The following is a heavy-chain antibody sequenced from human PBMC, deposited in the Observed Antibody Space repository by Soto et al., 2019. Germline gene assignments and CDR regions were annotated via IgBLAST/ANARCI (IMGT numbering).Heavy chain of an antibody. CDR3: AREPRGIAARRGPRGPIDY. J-gene: IGHJ4*02. Sequence: QVQLVESGGGVVQPGRSLRLSCAASGFTFSSYGMHWVRQAPGKGLEWVAVIWYDGSNKYYADSVKGRFTISRDNSKNTLYLQMNSLRAEDTAVYYCAREPRGIAARRGPRGPIDYWGQGTLVTVSS. V-gene: IGHV3-33*01. CDR2: IWYDGSNK. D-gene: IGHD6-6*01. CDR1: GFTFSSYG.